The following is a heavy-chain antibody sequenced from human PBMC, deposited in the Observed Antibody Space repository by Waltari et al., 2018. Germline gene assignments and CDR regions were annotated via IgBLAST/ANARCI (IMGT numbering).Heavy chain of an antibody. Sequence: EVQLVESGGDLIQPGGSLRPSCAASASVVGRRCVGWVRQAPGKGLEWVSILYSGGDTHFADSVKGRFTISRDDSRNTVYLQMNSLRAEDAALYYCASGTATVSFEFWGQGTQVTVSS. V-gene: IGHV3-53*01. D-gene: IGHD1-1*01. J-gene: IGHJ4*02. CDR3: ASGTATVSFEF. CDR2: LYSGGDT. CDR1: ASVVGRRC.